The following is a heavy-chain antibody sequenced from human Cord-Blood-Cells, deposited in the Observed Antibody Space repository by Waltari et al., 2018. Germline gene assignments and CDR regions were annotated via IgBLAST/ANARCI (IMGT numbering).Heavy chain of an antibody. V-gene: IGHV4-39*01. J-gene: IGHJ4*02. CDR3: ARLPWGDGYEGY. CDR1: GGSISSSSYY. Sequence: QLQLQESGPGLVKPSETLSLPCTVPGGSISSSSYYRGWIRQPPGKGLEWIGSIYYSGSTYYNPSLKSRVTISVDTSKNQFSLKLSSVTAADTAVYYCARLPWGDGYEGYWGQGTLVTVSS. D-gene: IGHD5-12*01. CDR2: IYYSGST.